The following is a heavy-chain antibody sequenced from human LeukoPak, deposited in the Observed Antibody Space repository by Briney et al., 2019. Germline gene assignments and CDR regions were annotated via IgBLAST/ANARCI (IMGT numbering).Heavy chain of an antibody. J-gene: IGHJ3*02. CDR3: AKDRWELLGAFDI. CDR2: ISSSGSTI. D-gene: IGHD1-26*01. Sequence: GGSLRLSCAASGFTFSDYYMSWIRQAPGKGLEWVSYISSSGSTIYYADSVKGRFTISRDNAKNSLYLQMNSLRAEDTAVYYCAKDRWELLGAFDIWGQGTMVTVSS. V-gene: IGHV3-11*01. CDR1: GFTFSDYY.